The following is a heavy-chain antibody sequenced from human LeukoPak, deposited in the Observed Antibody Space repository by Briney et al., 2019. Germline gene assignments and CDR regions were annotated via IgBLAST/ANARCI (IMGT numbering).Heavy chain of an antibody. CDR3: ARGRSGSGGRTLDC. Sequence: SETLSLTRTVSGGSISSYYWSWIRQPPGKGLEWIGYIYYSGSTNYNPSLKSRVTISVDTSKNQFSLRLSSVTAADTAVYYCARGRSGSGGRTLDCWGQGTLVTVSS. CDR1: GGSISSYY. J-gene: IGHJ4*02. CDR2: IYYSGST. V-gene: IGHV4-59*08. D-gene: IGHD2-15*01.